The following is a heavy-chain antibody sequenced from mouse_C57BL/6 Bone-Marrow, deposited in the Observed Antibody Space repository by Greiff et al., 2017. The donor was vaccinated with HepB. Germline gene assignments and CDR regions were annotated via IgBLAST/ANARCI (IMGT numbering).Heavy chain of an antibody. D-gene: IGHD2-3*01. V-gene: IGHV7-1*01. CDR3: ARDALYDGMDY. J-gene: IGHJ4*01. CDR1: GFTFSDFY. CDR2: SRNKANDYTT. Sequence: EVHLVESGGGLVQSGRSLRLSCATSGFTFSDFYMEWVRQAPGKGLEWIAASRNKANDYTTEYSASVKGRFIVSRDTSQSILYLQMNALRAEDTAIYYCARDALYDGMDYWGQGTSVTVSS.